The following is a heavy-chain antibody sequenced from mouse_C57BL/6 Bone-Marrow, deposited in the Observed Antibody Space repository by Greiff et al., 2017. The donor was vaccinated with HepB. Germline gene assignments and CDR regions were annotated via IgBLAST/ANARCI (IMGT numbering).Heavy chain of an antibody. V-gene: IGHV1-15*01. J-gene: IGHJ2*01. Sequence: VQLQQSGAELVRPGASVTLSCKASGYTFTDYEMHWVKQTPVHGLEWIGAIDPETGGTAYNQKFKGKAILTADKSSSTAYMELRSLTSEDTAVYYCTRYFFDYWGQGTTLTVSS. CDR2: IDPETGGT. CDR3: TRYFFDY. CDR1: GYTFTDYE.